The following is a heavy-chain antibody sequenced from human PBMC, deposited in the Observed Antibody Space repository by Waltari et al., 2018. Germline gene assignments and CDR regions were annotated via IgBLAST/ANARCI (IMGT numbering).Heavy chain of an antibody. J-gene: IGHJ6*02. V-gene: IGHV5-51*01. CDR2: IYPGDSDT. Sequence: GGMGIIYPGDSDTRYSPSFQGQVTISADKSISTAYLQWSSLKASDTAMYYCARHRFPHYGAQDYYYGMDVWGQGTTVTVSS. D-gene: IGHD3-10*01. CDR3: ARHRFPHYGAQDYYYGMDV.